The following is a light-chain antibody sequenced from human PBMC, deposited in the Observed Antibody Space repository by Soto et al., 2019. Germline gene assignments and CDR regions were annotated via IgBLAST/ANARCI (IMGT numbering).Light chain of an antibody. Sequence: EIVLTQSPATLSLSPGERATLSCRASQSVSSYLAWYQQKPGQAPRLLIYGASNRATGIPPRFSGSGSGTDFTLTISSLEPEDFAVYYCQQRSNWPPITFGQGTRLEIK. CDR2: GAS. V-gene: IGKV3-11*01. CDR3: QQRSNWPPIT. CDR1: QSVSSY. J-gene: IGKJ5*01.